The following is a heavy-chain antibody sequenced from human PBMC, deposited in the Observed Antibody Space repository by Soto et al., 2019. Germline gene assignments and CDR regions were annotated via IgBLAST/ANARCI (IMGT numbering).Heavy chain of an antibody. CDR2: ISYDGTNK. CDR3: ATSGYYDKSGFDY. CDR1: GFTFSGYG. Sequence: GGSLRLSCVASGFTFSGYGMHWVRQAPGEGLQWVAFISYDGTNKFYEDAVKGRFTISRDNSKDTMYLQMNILRAEDTALYYCATSGYYDKSGFDYWGQGTLVTVSS. V-gene: IGHV3-30*03. J-gene: IGHJ4*02. D-gene: IGHD3-22*01.